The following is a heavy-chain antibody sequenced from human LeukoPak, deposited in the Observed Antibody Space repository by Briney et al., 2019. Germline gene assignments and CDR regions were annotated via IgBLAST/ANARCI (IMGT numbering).Heavy chain of an antibody. CDR2: INPNSGGT. Sequence: ASVKVSCKASGFTFTVYNIHWVRQAPGQGLEWMGWINPNSGGTNYAQNFQGRVTMTRDTSISTAFMELSRLRSDDTAVYYCARTDSADLGWFDPWGQGTLVTVSS. V-gene: IGHV1-2*02. CDR3: ARTDSADLGWFDP. CDR1: GFTFTVYN. D-gene: IGHD5-18*01. J-gene: IGHJ5*02.